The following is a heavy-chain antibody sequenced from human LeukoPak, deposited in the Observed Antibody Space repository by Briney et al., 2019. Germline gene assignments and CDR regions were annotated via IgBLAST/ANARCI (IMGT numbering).Heavy chain of an antibody. D-gene: IGHD2-15*01. CDR3: ALPPRGYCSGGSCYSMGMDV. CDR2: IIPIFGTA. Sequence: SVKVSCKASGGTFSSYAISWVRQASGQGLEWMGGIIPIFGTANYAQKFQGRVTITADESTSTAYMELSSLRSEDTAVYYCALPPRGYCSGGSCYSMGMDVWGQGTTVTVSS. J-gene: IGHJ6*02. CDR1: GGTFSSYA. V-gene: IGHV1-69*13.